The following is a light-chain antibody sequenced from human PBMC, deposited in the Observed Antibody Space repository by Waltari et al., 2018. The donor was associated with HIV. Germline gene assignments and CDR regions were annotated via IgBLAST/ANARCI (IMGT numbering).Light chain of an antibody. CDR3: LQHNRYPRT. V-gene: IGKV1-17*01. Sequence: DIQMTQSPSSLSSSLGDRVTIPCRASQVIRNDLGWYLQKPGKTPKRRIYAAASLQSGVPSRFSGSGSGTEYTLKISSLQPEDFATYYCLQHNRYPRTFGGGTKVEIK. CDR1: QVIRND. CDR2: AAA. J-gene: IGKJ4*01.